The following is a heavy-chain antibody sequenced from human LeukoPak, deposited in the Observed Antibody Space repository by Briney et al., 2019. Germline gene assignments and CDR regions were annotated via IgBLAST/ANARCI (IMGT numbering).Heavy chain of an antibody. CDR1: GGSISSYY. D-gene: IGHD3-22*01. J-gene: IGHJ5*02. Sequence: PSETLSLTCTVSGGSISSYYWSWIPQPPGKGLESIGYIYTSGSTNSNPSLKSRVTISVDTSKNHFSLKLSSVTAADRAVYYCARAYYYDSSGYQYNWFDPWGQGNLVTVSS. V-gene: IGHV4-4*09. CDR2: IYTSGST. CDR3: ARAYYYDSSGYQYNWFDP.